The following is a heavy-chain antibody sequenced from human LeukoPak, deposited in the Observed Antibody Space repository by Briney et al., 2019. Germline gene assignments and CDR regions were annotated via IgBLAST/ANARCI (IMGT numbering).Heavy chain of an antibody. J-gene: IGHJ4*02. D-gene: IGHD3-9*01. Sequence: ASVKVSCKASGYTFTSYGISWVRQAPGQGLEWMGWISAYNGNTNYAQKLQGRVTMTTDTSTSTAYMELRSLRSDDTAVYYCARDKSLRYFDWSRTRSFDYWGQGTLVTVSS. V-gene: IGHV1-18*01. CDR2: ISAYNGNT. CDR1: GYTFTSYG. CDR3: ARDKSLRYFDWSRTRSFDY.